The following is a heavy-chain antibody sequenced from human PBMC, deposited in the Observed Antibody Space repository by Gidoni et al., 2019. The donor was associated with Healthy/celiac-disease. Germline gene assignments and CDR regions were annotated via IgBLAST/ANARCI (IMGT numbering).Heavy chain of an antibody. CDR1: GYTFTSYY. D-gene: IGHD6-19*01. Sequence: QVQLVQSGAEVKKPGASVKVSCKASGYTFTSYYMHWVRQAPGQGLEWMGIINPSGGSTSYAQKFQGRVTMTRDTSTSTVYMELSSLRSEDTAVYYCARYQGQWLVQRRGAYFDYWGQGTLVTVSS. CDR3: ARYQGQWLVQRRGAYFDY. V-gene: IGHV1-46*01. J-gene: IGHJ4*02. CDR2: INPSGGST.